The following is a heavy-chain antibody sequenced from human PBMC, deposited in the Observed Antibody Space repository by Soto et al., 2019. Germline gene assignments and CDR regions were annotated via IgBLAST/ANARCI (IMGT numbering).Heavy chain of an antibody. J-gene: IGHJ6*02. CDR3: ARDLXRDGYNFDYHYYYGMDV. V-gene: IGHV3-33*01. D-gene: IGHD5-12*01. Sequence: PGGSLRLSCAASGFTFSSYGMHWVRQAPGKGLEWVAVIWYDGSNKYYADSVKGRFTISRDNSKNTLYLQMNSLRAEDTAVYYCARDLXRDGYNFDYHYYYGMDVWGQGTTVTVSS. CDR2: IWYDGSNK. CDR1: GFTFSSYG.